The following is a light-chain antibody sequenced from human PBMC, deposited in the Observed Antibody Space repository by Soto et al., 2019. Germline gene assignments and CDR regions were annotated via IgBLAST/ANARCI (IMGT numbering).Light chain of an antibody. CDR2: AAS. CDR1: QGIRNH. CDR3: LQDYNYPLT. V-gene: IGKV1-6*01. J-gene: IGKJ4*01. Sequence: IQMAQSPSSLSASVGDTVTISCRASQGIRNHLGWYQQKPGKAPKLLIYAASSLQSGVPSRFSGSGSGTDFTLTISSLRPEDFATYFCLQDYNYPLTFGGGTKVEIK.